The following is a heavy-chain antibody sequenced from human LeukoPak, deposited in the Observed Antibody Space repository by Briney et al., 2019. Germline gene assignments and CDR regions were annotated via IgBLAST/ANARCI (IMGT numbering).Heavy chain of an antibody. Sequence: PGGSLRLSCAASGFAFINYWMYWVRQVPGKGLVWVSRVNHDGSATNYADSVKGRFTISRDNSKNTLYLQMNSLRAEDTAVYYCARGIVTTVVTGFDYWGQGTLVTVSS. CDR1: GFAFINYW. V-gene: IGHV3-74*01. CDR3: ARGIVTTVVTGFDY. J-gene: IGHJ4*02. D-gene: IGHD4-23*01. CDR2: VNHDGSAT.